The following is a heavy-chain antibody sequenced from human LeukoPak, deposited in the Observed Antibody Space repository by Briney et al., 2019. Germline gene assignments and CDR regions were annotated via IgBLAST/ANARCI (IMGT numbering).Heavy chain of an antibody. CDR2: IDPSDSYT. Sequence: GESLRISCKGSGYSFTSYWISWVRQMPGKGLEWMGRIDPSDSYTNYSPSFQGYVTISADKSISTAYLQWSSLKASDTAMYYCARTYCSSTSCYHGAFDIWGQGTTVTVSS. CDR3: ARTYCSSTSCYHGAFDI. D-gene: IGHD2-2*01. V-gene: IGHV5-10-1*01. J-gene: IGHJ3*02. CDR1: GYSFTSYW.